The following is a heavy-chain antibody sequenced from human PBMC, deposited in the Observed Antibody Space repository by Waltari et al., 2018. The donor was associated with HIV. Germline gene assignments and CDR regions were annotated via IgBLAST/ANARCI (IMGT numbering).Heavy chain of an antibody. J-gene: IGHJ6*02. D-gene: IGHD6-6*01. CDR2: IYYSGST. V-gene: IGHV4-39*01. CDR3: ARQGREAARRPYYYYGMDV. CDR1: GGSISSSSYY. Sequence: QLQLQESGPGLVKPSETLSLTCTVSGGSISSSSYYWGWIRQPPGKGLEWSGSIYYSGSTYYNPSLKSRVTISVDTSKNQFSLKLSSVTAADTAVYYCARQGREAARRPYYYYGMDVWGQGTTVTVSS.